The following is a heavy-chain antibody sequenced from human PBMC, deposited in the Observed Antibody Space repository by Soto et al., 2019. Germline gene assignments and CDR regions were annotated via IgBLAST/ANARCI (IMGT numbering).Heavy chain of an antibody. CDR3: ARRQAYSSSSFDY. V-gene: IGHV4-39*01. CDR1: GGSISSSSYY. D-gene: IGHD6-6*01. J-gene: IGHJ4*02. CDR2: IYYSGST. Sequence: PSETLSLTCTVSGGSISSSSYYWGWIRQPPGKGLEWIGSIYYSGSTYYNPSLKSRVTISVDTSKNQFSLKLSSVTAADTAVYYCARRQAYSSSSFDYWGQGTRVTVSS.